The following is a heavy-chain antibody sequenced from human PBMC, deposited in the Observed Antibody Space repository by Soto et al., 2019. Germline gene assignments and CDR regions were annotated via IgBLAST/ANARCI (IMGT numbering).Heavy chain of an antibody. D-gene: IGHD3-16*01. V-gene: IGHV4-34*01. CDR3: ARERVVLVRASVRVWDEYKYYGLDV. J-gene: IGHJ6*02. CDR2: IYHGLSI. Sequence: PSETLSLTCAVYSGSFSGYYWSWIRQPPGKGLEWIGEIYHGLSIVYNPSLKSRVTISGDSSKNQFSLKLSSVTAADTAVYYCARERVVLVRASVRVWDEYKYYGLDVWGQGTTVTAP. CDR1: SGSFSGYY.